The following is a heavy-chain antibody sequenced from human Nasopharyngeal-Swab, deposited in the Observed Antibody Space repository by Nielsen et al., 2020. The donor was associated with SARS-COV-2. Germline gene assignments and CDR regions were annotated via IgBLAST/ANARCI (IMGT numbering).Heavy chain of an antibody. V-gene: IGHV1-24*01. CDR1: GYTLTELS. Sequence: ASVKVSCTVSGYTLTELSMHWVRQAPGKGLEWMGGFDPEDDETIYAQKFQGRVTMTEDTSTDTAYMELSSLRSEDTAVYYCATVYGDYPLSGLRYWGQGTLVTVSS. CDR3: ATVYGDYPLSGLRY. CDR2: FDPEDDET. J-gene: IGHJ4*02. D-gene: IGHD4-17*01.